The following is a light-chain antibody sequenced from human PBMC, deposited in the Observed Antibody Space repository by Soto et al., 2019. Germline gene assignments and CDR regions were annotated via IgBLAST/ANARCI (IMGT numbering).Light chain of an antibody. CDR1: QSVSSSY. Sequence: EIVLTQSPGTLSLSPGERATLSCRASQSVSSSYLAWYQQKPGQAPRLLIYGASSRATGIPDRFSGSGSGTDFPLTISGLEPGDLAVSYCQQYCSSPTYTCGQGAKLEIK. CDR2: GAS. V-gene: IGKV3-20*01. CDR3: QQYCSSPTYT. J-gene: IGKJ2*01.